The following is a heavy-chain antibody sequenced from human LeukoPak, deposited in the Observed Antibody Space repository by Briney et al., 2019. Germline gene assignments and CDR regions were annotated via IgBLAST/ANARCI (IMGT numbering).Heavy chain of an antibody. J-gene: IGHJ6*02. V-gene: IGHV4-39*01. CDR3: ARQNSSWYYYYYGMDV. Sequence: PSETLSLTCTVSVGSISSSSYYWGWIRQPPGKGLKWIGSIYYSGSTYYNPSLKSRVTISVDTSKNQFSLKLSSVTAADTAVYYCARQNSSWYYYYYGMDVWGQGTTVTVSS. CDR1: VGSISSSSYY. D-gene: IGHD6-13*01. CDR2: IYYSGST.